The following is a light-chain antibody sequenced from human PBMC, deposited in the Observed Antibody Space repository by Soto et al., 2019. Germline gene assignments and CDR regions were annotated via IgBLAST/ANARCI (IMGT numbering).Light chain of an antibody. CDR2: DVS. CDR3: NSFTTSSTLV. J-gene: IGLJ2*01. CDR1: SSDVGAYNY. V-gene: IGLV2-14*03. Sequence: QSALTQPASVSGSPGQSITISCTGTSSDVGAYNYVSWYQHHPGKAPKLMIYDVSNRPSGVSNRFSGSKSGNTASLTISGLQAEDETAYYCNSFTTSSTLVFGGGTQLTVL.